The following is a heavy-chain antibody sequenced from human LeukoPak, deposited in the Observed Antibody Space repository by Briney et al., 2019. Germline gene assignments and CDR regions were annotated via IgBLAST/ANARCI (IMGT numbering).Heavy chain of an antibody. CDR2: INHSGST. V-gene: IGHV4-34*01. J-gene: IGHJ4*02. Sequence: PSETLSLTCAVYGGSFSGYPWSWIRQPPGKGLEWIGEINHSGSTNYNPSLKSRVTISVDTSKNQFSLKLSSVTAADTAVYYCARPVYARYYFDFWGQGTLVTVSS. CDR1: GGSFSGYP. CDR3: ARPVYARYYFDF. D-gene: IGHD2-8*01.